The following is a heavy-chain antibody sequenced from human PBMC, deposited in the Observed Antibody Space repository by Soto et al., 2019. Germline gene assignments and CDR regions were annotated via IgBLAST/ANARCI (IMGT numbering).Heavy chain of an antibody. D-gene: IGHD3-10*01. CDR1: GGTFSPYT. CDR2: IIPFHGVT. Sequence: QVQLVQSGAEVKKPGSSVKVSCKASGGTFSPYTINWVRQAPGQGLEWMERIIPFHGVTNYAQKFQARVTITADKSTSTAYMELSGLRFEDTAMYYCTRGGEITVSTWSFGGVWGRGTLVTVSS. V-gene: IGHV1-69*02. J-gene: IGHJ4*02. CDR3: TRGGEITVSTWSFGGV.